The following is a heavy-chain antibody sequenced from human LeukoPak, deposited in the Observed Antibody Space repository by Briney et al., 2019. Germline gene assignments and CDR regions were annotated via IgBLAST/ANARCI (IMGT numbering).Heavy chain of an antibody. V-gene: IGHV4-39*01. D-gene: IGHD4/OR15-4a*01. CDR3: ARHDFADYSSFDP. Sequence: SETLSLTCSVSGGSMSSGSYYWGWIRQPPGKGLEWIGTIYYSGSAYYSLSLKSRVTISVDKSEKQFSLKLNSVTAADTAVYYCARHDFADYSSFDPWGQGALVTVSS. CDR1: GGSMSSGSYY. J-gene: IGHJ5*02. CDR2: IYYSGSA.